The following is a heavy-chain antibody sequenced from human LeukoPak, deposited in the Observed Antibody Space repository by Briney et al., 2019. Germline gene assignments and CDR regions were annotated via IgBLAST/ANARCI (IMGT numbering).Heavy chain of an antibody. D-gene: IGHD3-22*01. CDR1: GYTFTSYG. CDR2: ISAYNGNT. Sequence: ASVKVSCKASGYTFTSYGISWVRQAPGQGLEWMGWISAYNGNTNYAQKLQGRVPMTTDTSTSTAYMELRSLRSDDTAVYYCARSVGGIVVVIDLDYWGQGTLVTVSS. V-gene: IGHV1-18*01. J-gene: IGHJ4*02. CDR3: ARSVGGIVVVIDLDY.